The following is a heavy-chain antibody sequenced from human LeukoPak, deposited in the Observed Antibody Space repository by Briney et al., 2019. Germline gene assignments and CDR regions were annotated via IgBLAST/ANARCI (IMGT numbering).Heavy chain of an antibody. V-gene: IGHV1-2*02. CDR3: AKWGAENAFDI. CDR2: INPHSGGT. D-gene: IGHD1-26*01. J-gene: IGHJ3*02. CDR1: GYTFTNWY. Sequence: ASVKVSCKASGYTFTNWYIHWVRQAPGQGPEWMGWINPHSGGTNCAQKFQGRVTMTRDTSITTAYMELSRLRSDDTAVYYCAKWGAENAFDIWGQGTMVTVSS.